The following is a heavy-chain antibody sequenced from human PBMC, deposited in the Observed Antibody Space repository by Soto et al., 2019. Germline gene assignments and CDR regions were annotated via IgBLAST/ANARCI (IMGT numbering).Heavy chain of an antibody. CDR3: ARERRANGYFEY. CDR1: GFTFSAYW. J-gene: IGHJ4*02. V-gene: IGHV3-7*01. Sequence: EVKLVESGGGLVQTGGSLRLSCAASGFTFSAYWMSWVRQAPGTGLEWVANIKQAGSEKYYVDSVNGRFIISRDDAKNSLFLQVNSLRVEDTAVYYCARERRANGYFEYWGQGTLVTVSS. CDR2: IKQAGSEK.